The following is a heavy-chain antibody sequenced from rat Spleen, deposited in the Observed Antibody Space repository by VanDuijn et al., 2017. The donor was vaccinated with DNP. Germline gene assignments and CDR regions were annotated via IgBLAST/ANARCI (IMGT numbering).Heavy chain of an antibody. CDR1: GFTFNNYW. Sequence: EVQLVESGGGLVQPGRSLKLSCVASGFTFNNYWMTWIRQAPKKSLEWVATISYDGSDTYYRDSVKGRFTISRDNAKNTLYLQMDSLRSEDTATYYCAGRPPPTRGPFDYWGQGVLVTVSS. V-gene: IGHV5-7*01. J-gene: IGHJ2*01. CDR3: AGRPPPTRGPFDY. D-gene: IGHD1-4*01. CDR2: ISYDGSDT.